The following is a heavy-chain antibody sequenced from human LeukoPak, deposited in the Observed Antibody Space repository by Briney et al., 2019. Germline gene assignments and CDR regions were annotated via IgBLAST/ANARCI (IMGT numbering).Heavy chain of an antibody. Sequence: GGSLRLSYAASGFAFSTYGIHWVRQAPGKGLEWVAVLSFDGSSEYYADSVKGRFTVSRDNSKNTLYLQMNSLRDEDTAVYYCAKGSGSSGWNDLLGVVDYWGQGTLVTVSS. CDR2: LSFDGSSE. D-gene: IGHD6-19*01. V-gene: IGHV3-30*18. J-gene: IGHJ4*02. CDR1: GFAFSTYG. CDR3: AKGSGSSGWNDLLGVVDY.